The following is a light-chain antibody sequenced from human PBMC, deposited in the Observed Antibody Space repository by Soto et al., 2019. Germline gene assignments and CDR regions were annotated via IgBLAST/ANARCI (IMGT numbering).Light chain of an antibody. CDR3: QQYGSSPPT. J-gene: IGKJ1*01. CDR1: QSISRY. Sequence: EIVLTQSPGTLSLSTGERTTLSCRASQSISRYLAWYQQKPGQGPRLLIYGASSRATGTPDRFSGSGPGTDFTLTINRLEPEDFALYYCQQYGSSPPTFGKGTKVDIK. V-gene: IGKV3-20*01. CDR2: GAS.